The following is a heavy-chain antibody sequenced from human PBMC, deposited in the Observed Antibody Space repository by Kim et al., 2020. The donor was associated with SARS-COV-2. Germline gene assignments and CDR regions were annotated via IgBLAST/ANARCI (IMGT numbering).Heavy chain of an antibody. D-gene: IGHD6-19*01. CDR3: AKGKTSSSYSSSDF. Sequence: ADSGKDQFTISRDNSENTLYLQMNGLRAEDTAIYYCAKGKTSSSYSSSDFWGQGTRVTVSS. J-gene: IGHJ4*02. V-gene: IGHV3-23*01.